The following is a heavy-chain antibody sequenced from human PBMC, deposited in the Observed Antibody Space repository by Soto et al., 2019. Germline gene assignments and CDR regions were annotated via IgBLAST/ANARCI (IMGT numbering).Heavy chain of an antibody. D-gene: IGHD3-22*01. Sequence: SETLSLTCTVSGGSISSSSYYWGWIRRPPGKGLEWIGSIYYSGSTYYNPSLKSRVTISVDTSKNQFSLKLSSVTAADTAVYYCARVVGYYDSSGYYYQNNYFDYWGQGTLVTVSS. CDR3: ARVVGYYDSSGYYYQNNYFDY. V-gene: IGHV4-39*01. CDR2: IYYSGST. J-gene: IGHJ4*02. CDR1: GGSISSSSYY.